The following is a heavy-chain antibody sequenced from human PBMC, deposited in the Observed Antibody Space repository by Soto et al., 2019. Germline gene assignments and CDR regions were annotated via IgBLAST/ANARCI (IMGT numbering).Heavy chain of an antibody. CDR2: INPNSGGT. D-gene: IGHD6-19*01. V-gene: IGHV1-2*04. CDR3: ARMIAVAGTFWFDP. CDR1: GGTFSSYA. Sequence: GASVKVSCKASGGTFSSYAISWVRQAPGQGLEWMGWINPNSGGTNYAQKFQGWVTMTRDTSISTAYMELSRLRSDDTAVYYCARMIAVAGTFWFDPWGQGTLVTVSS. J-gene: IGHJ5*02.